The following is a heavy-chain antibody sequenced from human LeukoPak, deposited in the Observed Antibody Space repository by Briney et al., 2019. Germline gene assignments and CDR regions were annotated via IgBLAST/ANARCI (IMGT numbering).Heavy chain of an antibody. D-gene: IGHD3-10*01. Sequence: SETLSLTCSVSGMSITSRHYWGWIRQSPGKGLEWIGSTSHSDSPYYNPSLESRVTISLDTSKNQFSLKLTSVTAADTAVYYCARHGGVVRGQGSDAFDIWGQGTMVTVSS. CDR3: ARHGGVVRGQGSDAFDI. J-gene: IGHJ3*02. V-gene: IGHV4-38-2*02. CDR2: TSHSDSP. CDR1: GMSITSRHY.